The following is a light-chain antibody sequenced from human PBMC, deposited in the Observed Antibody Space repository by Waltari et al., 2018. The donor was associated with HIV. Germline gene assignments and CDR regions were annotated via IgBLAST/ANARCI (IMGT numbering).Light chain of an antibody. V-gene: IGKV1-5*03. CDR2: KAS. Sequence: DIQMTQSPSTLSASVGDRVTITCRASQTITSWLAWYQQKPGKAPNLLIYKASSLESGVPSRFSGSGSGTEFTLTISSLQPEDFATYYCKQYNNYPWTFGQGTKVEIK. J-gene: IGKJ1*01. CDR3: KQYNNYPWT. CDR1: QTITSW.